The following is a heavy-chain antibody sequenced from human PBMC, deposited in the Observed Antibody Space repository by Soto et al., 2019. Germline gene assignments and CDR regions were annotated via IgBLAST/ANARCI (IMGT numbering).Heavy chain of an antibody. Sequence: QVQLVQSGAEVKKPGSSVKVSCKASGGTFSSYAISWVRQAPGQGLEWMGGIIPIFGTANYAQKFQGRVTITADESTSTAYMELSSRRSEDTSVYYWARIAAAGTWSYYYYGMDVGGQGTTVTVSS. J-gene: IGHJ6*02. CDR2: IIPIFGTA. D-gene: IGHD6-13*01. CDR1: GGTFSSYA. CDR3: ARIAAAGTWSYYYYGMDV. V-gene: IGHV1-69*12.